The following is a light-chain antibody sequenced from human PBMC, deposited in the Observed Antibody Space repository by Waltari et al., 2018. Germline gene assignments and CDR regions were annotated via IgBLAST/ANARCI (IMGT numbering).Light chain of an antibody. CDR3: ATWDDSLEGMI. J-gene: IGLJ2*01. V-gene: IGLV1-44*01. CDR2: AND. CDR1: RSNIGGNT. Sequence: QSVLSQPTSASGTPGQRVTFSCSGSRSNIGGNTVNWYQQLPGTAPKLVMYANDQLPAGVSDRFSGSKSGTSASLAISGLQSEDEADYYCATWDDSLEGMICGGGTKLTVL.